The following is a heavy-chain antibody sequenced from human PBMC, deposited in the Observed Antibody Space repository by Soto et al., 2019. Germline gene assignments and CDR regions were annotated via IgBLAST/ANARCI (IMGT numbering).Heavy chain of an antibody. CDR3: ASDYSGYSADPEYYGVEV. J-gene: IGHJ6*02. CDR2: VYYSGST. V-gene: IGHV4-39*01. CDR1: GGSVTLTSYY. Sequence: PSETLSLTCSVSGGSVTLTSYYWGWIRQPSGKGLEWIGNVYYSGSTNYNPSLKSRVTISVDTSKNQFSLSLKSVTAADTAVYYCASDYSGYSADPEYYGVEVWGQGTTVTVSS. D-gene: IGHD3-22*01.